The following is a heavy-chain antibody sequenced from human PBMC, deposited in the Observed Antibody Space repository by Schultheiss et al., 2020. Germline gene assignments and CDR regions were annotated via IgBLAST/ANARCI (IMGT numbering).Heavy chain of an antibody. J-gene: IGHJ6*02. Sequence: SETLSLTCTVSGGSISSGDYYWSWIRQPPGKGLEWIGYIYYSGSTNYNPSLKSRVTISVDTSKNQFSLKLSSVTAADTAVYYCARGNSSSWYYYYYGMDVWGQGTTVTVSS. CDR1: GGSISSGDYY. V-gene: IGHV4-61*08. CDR3: ARGNSSSWYYYYYGMDV. CDR2: IYYSGST. D-gene: IGHD6-13*01.